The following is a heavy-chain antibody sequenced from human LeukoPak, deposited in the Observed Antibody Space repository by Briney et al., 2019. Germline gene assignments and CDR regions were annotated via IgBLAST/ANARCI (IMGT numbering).Heavy chain of an antibody. Sequence: PSETLSLTCTVSGXSISSSSYYWTWIRQPPGKGLEYIGYVYYNGSTNYNPSLKSRVTISVDTSKNQFSLKLTSITAADTAMYYCARGLGSGWPFDYWGQGSLVTVSS. CDR3: ARGLGSGWPFDY. D-gene: IGHD6-19*01. CDR2: VYYNGST. J-gene: IGHJ4*02. V-gene: IGHV4-61*01. CDR1: GXSISSSSYY.